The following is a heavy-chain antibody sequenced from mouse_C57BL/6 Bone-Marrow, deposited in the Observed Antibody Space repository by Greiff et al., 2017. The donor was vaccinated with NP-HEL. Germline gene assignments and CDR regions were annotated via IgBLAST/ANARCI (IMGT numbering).Heavy chain of an antibody. CDR2: INPNNGGT. Sequence: VQLKQSGPELVKPGASVKMSCKASGYTFTDYNMHWVKQSHGKSLEWIGYINPNNGGTSYNQKFKGKATLTVNKSSSSAFMEYRSLTSEDSAVYYCARYYDYDAWYFDVWGTGTTVTVSS. V-gene: IGHV1-22*01. CDR1: GYTFTDYN. D-gene: IGHD2-4*01. J-gene: IGHJ1*03. CDR3: ARYYDYDAWYFDV.